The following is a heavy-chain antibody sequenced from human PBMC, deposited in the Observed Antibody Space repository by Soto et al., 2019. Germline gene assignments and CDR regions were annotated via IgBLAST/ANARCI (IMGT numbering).Heavy chain of an antibody. CDR2: IYYSGST. CDR1: GGSISSYY. Sequence: PSETLSHTCTVSGGSISSYYWSWIRQPPGKGLEWIGYIYYSGSTNYNPSLKSRVTISVDTSKNQFSLKLSSVTAADTAVYYCARVYGLGAFVIWGQGTMVTVSS. J-gene: IGHJ3*02. CDR3: ARVYGLGAFVI. D-gene: IGHD4-17*01. V-gene: IGHV4-59*01.